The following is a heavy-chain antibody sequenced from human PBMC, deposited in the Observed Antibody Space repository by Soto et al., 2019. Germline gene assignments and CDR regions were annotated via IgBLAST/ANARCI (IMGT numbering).Heavy chain of an antibody. CDR2: ISHTGTT. CDR1: GDSISGSQW. Sequence: SETLSLTCAVSGDSISGSQWWSWVRLPPGKGLEWIGEISHTGTTNYNPSLKSRVTMSVDTSRNQFSLNLNPVTARDTATYFCARGPQYWGPGKLVTVSS. V-gene: IGHV4-4*02. J-gene: IGHJ4*02. CDR3: ARGPQY.